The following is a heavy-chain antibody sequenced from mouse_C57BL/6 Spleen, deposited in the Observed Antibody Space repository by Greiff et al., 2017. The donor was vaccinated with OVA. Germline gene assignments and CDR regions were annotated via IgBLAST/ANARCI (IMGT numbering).Heavy chain of an antibody. D-gene: IGHD2-5*01. Sequence: VQLQESGAELVRPGASVTLSCKASGYTFTDYEMHWVKQTPVHGLEWIGAIDPETGGTAYNQKFKGKAIMTADKSSSTAYMGLRSLTSEDSAVYYCTRKEDMDYRNYGSYFDYWGQGTTLTVSS. CDR2: IDPETGGT. CDR1: GYTFTDYE. J-gene: IGHJ2*01. CDR3: TRKEDMDYRNYGSYFDY. V-gene: IGHV1-15*01.